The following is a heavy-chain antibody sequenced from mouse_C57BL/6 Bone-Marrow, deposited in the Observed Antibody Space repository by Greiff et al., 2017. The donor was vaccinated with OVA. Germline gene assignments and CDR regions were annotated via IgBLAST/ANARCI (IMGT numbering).Heavy chain of an antibody. V-gene: IGHV1-50*01. CDR1: GYTFTSYW. D-gene: IGHD1-1*01. CDR3: APITTVVPFAY. Sequence: QVQLKQPGAELVKPGASVKLSCKASGYTFTSYWMQWVKQRPGQGLEWIGEIDPSDSYTNYNQKFKGKATLTVDTSSSTAYMQLSSLTSEDSAVYYCAPITTVVPFAYWGQGTLVTVSA. J-gene: IGHJ3*01. CDR2: IDPSDSYT.